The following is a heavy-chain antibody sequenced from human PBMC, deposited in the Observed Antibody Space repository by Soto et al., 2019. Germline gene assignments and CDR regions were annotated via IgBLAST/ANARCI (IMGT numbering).Heavy chain of an antibody. J-gene: IGHJ6*02. CDR2: IYGTGNT. V-gene: IGHV4-39*01. CDR3: RGSSRYSTDV. D-gene: IGHD6-13*01. CDR1: GGSITSSFY. Sequence: QLQLQESGPGLVKPSETLSLSCTVSGGSITSSFYWGWVRQPPGKGREWIGSIYGTGNTYYNPSLKGRVTISADTSKNPFSLNLISVTSADTAVYYYRGSSRYSTDVGGQGATVTVSS.